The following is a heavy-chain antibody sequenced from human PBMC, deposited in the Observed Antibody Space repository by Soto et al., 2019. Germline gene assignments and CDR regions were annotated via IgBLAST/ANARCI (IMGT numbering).Heavy chain of an antibody. D-gene: IGHD7-27*01. Sequence: QVQLQESGPGLVKPSQTLSLTCSVSGDSIRGGGHYWNWIRQFPGKGLEWIGYVYHSGSTHYNPSRRGRLHISIDTSKNPFSLRLISVTAADTALYYCARDTGLAPTVWGYWGHGTQVTVSS. J-gene: IGHJ4*03. CDR1: GDSIRGGGHY. CDR3: ARDTGLAPTVWGY. V-gene: IGHV4-31*03. CDR2: VYHSGST.